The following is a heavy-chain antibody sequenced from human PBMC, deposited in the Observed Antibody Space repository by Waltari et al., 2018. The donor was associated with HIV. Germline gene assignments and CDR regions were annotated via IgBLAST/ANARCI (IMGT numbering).Heavy chain of an antibody. Sequence: QVQLVQSGAEVKKPGSSVKVSCKASGGSISTYAISWVRQAPGQGLEWIGGIIPIFGTANFAQKFQGRVTFTADVSTSTAYMELSSLTSKDTAVYYCARDLNAVELGTGTPGYWGQGTLVTVSS. CDR1: GGSISTYA. V-gene: IGHV1-69*01. J-gene: IGHJ4*02. CDR2: IIPIFGTA. CDR3: ARDLNAVELGTGTPGY. D-gene: IGHD1-1*01.